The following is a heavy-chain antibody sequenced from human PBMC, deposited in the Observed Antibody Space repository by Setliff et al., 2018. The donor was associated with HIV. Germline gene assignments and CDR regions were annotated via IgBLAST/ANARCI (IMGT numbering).Heavy chain of an antibody. Sequence: ASVKVSCKTSGYSFTGYYIHWVRQAPGQGLEWMGWINPNSGAKDYAQNFLGRVTMARDTSSDTAYMDLNGLNSDDTAMYFCARAESGDYLHYFDSWGQGTLVTVS. V-gene: IGHV1-2*02. CDR1: GYSFTGYY. CDR3: ARAESGDYLHYFDS. D-gene: IGHD4-17*01. CDR2: INPNSGAK. J-gene: IGHJ4*02.